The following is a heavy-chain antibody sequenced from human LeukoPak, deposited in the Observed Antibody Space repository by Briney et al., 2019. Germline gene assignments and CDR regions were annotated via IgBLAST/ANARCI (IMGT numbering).Heavy chain of an antibody. D-gene: IGHD2-8*02. CDR3: AKGSLSGGY. CDR2: ISFNGSNK. V-gene: IGHV3-30*18. CDR1: GFTFSTDG. J-gene: IGHJ4*02. Sequence: GGCLRLSCAASGFTFSTDGMNRVREAPGKGLEWVSVISFNGSNKSYVHSVKGLFTISRDNSNNPLYLQMSSLRAEDTAVYYCAKGSLSGGYWGQGTLVTVSS.